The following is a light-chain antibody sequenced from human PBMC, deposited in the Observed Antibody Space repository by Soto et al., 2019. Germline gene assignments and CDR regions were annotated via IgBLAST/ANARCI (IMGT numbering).Light chain of an antibody. V-gene: IGLV2-23*01. CDR3: CSYATSSAYV. Sequence: QSVLTQPASLSGSPGQAITISCTGTSSDVGSYNLVSWYQHHPGKTPKLIIYEGSRRPSGVSNRFSGSKSGNTASLTISGLLAEDEADYYCCSYATSSAYVFGSGTKVTVL. CDR2: EGS. CDR1: SSDVGSYNL. J-gene: IGLJ1*01.